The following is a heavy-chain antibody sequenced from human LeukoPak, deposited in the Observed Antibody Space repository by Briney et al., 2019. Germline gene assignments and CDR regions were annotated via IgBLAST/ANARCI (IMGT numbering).Heavy chain of an antibody. CDR3: ARHRLSGNTVTSFDY. CDR2: IYHSGST. CDR1: GYSISSGYY. V-gene: IGHV4-38-2*02. J-gene: IGHJ4*02. Sequence: SETLSLTCTVSGYSISSGYYWGWIRQPPGKGLEWIGSIYHSGSTYYNPSFQGQVTISADKSISTVYLQWSSLEASDTAMYYCARHRLSGNTVTSFDYWGQGTLVTVSS. D-gene: IGHD4-17*01.